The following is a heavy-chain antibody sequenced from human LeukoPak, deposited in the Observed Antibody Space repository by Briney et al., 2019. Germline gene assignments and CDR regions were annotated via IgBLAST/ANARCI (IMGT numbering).Heavy chain of an antibody. D-gene: IGHD1-1*01. CDR2: ISGNGGST. Sequence: GGSLRLPYAASGLTLNNHAMSCVRQAPGKARECGSVISGNGGSTYYRDSVKGRFTISRDNSKNTLYLQMNSLRAEDVAVYYCAKDGTATITFEYWGQGTLVTVSS. CDR1: GLTLNNHA. CDR3: AKDGTATITFEY. V-gene: IGHV3-23*01. J-gene: IGHJ4*02.